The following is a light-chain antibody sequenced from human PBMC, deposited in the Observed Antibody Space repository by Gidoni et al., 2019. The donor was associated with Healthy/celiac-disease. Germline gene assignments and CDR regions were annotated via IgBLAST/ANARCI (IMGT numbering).Light chain of an antibody. CDR2: WAS. CDR1: QSVLYSSNNKNY. Sequence: DIVMTQSPASLPVSLGERATINCKSSQSVLYSSNNKNYLAWYQQKPGQPPKLLIYWASTRESGVPDRFSGSGSGTDFTLTISSLQAEDVAVYYCQHYYSTPRWTFGQGTKVEIK. J-gene: IGKJ1*01. CDR3: QHYYSTPRWT. V-gene: IGKV4-1*01.